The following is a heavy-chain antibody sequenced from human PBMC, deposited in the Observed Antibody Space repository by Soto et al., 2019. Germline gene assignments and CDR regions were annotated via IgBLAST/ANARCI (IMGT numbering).Heavy chain of an antibody. CDR2: ISYDGSNK. D-gene: IGHD3-16*01. J-gene: IGHJ4*02. Sequence: QVQLVESGGGVVQPGRSLRLSCAASGFTFSSYAMHWVRQAPGKGLEWVAVISYDGSNKYYADSVKGRFTISRDNSKNQLYLQMNSLIAEDTAVSYCASAYDGGYCDYWGQGSLVTVSS. V-gene: IGHV3-30-3*01. CDR1: GFTFSSYA. CDR3: ASAYDGGYCDY.